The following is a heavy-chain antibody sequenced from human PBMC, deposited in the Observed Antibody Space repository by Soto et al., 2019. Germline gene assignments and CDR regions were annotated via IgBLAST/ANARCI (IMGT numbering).Heavy chain of an antibody. J-gene: IGHJ3*02. CDR1: GFTFTVYW. CDR2: IKQDGSEK. D-gene: IGHD3-22*01. CDR3: ATFRYYNSRGYYYDDFDM. Sequence: GGSLRLSCAASGFTFTVYWMSWVRQAPGKGLEWVANIKQDGSEKYYVDSVKGRFTISRDNAKNSLYLQMNSLRAEDTAVYYCATFRYYNSRGYYYDDFDMWGQGTLVTVS. V-gene: IGHV3-7*02.